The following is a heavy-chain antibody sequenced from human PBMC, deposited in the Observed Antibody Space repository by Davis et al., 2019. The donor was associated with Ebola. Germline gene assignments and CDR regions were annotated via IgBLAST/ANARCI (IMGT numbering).Heavy chain of an antibody. V-gene: IGHV3-74*03. CDR2: HDLYENA. CDR3: VRGSNDYVGIDY. J-gene: IGHJ4*02. CDR1: GFSFSKFL. D-gene: IGHD4-17*01. Sequence: HTGGSLRLSCAASGFSFSKFLMHWVRQAPGKGPVWVARHDLYENAQYVDSVKGRFTISRDNAKSTLYLQMNSLSAEDTAVYYCVRGSNDYVGIDYWGQGTLVTVSS.